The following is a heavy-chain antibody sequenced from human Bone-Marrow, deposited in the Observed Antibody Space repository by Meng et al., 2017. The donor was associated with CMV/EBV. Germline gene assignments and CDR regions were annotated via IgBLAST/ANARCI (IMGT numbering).Heavy chain of an antibody. D-gene: IGHD3-22*01. CDR2: ISVISTYI. CDR1: GFTFSSYS. Sequence: GGSLRLSCTASGFTFSSYSMNWVRQAPGKGLEWVSSISVISTYIYYADSVKGRFTISRDNAKNSLYLQMNSLRAEDTAVYYCARDSYYYDSRGYYVVDYWGQGTLVTVSS. J-gene: IGHJ4*02. V-gene: IGHV3-21*01. CDR3: ARDSYYYDSRGYYVVDY.